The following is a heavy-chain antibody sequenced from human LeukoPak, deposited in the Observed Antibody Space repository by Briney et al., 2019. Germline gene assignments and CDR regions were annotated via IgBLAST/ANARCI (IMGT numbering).Heavy chain of an antibody. D-gene: IGHD4-17*01. J-gene: IGHJ4*02. CDR3: AKSQTRMTTVTPHDY. CDR2: IWYDGSNK. CDR1: GFTFSSYG. Sequence: GRSLRLSCAASGFTFSSYGMHWVRQAPGKGLEWVAVIWYDGSNKYYADSVKGRFTISRDNSKNTLYLQMNSLRAEDTAVYYCAKSQTRMTTVTPHDYWGRGTLVTVSS. V-gene: IGHV3-33*06.